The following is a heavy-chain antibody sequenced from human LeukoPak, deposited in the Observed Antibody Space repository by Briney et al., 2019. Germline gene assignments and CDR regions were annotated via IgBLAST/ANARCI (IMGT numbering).Heavy chain of an antibody. V-gene: IGHV1-18*01. D-gene: IGHD2-15*01. Sequence: ASVKVSCKCSGYTFTSYGISWVRQAPGQGLEWMGWISAYNGNTNYAQKLQGRVTMTTDTSTSTAYMALRGLRSDDTAVYYCARGLGRDCSGGSCYSQNWFDPWGQGTLVTVSS. CDR1: GYTFTSYG. CDR2: ISAYNGNT. J-gene: IGHJ5*02. CDR3: ARGLGRDCSGGSCYSQNWFDP.